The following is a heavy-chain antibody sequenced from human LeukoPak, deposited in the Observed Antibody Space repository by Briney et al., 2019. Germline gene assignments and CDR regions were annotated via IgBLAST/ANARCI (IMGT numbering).Heavy chain of an antibody. V-gene: IGHV1-8*03. Sequence: ASVKVSCKASGYTFTSYDINWVRQATGQGLEWMGWMNPNSGNTGYAQMFQGRVTITGNTSISTAYMELSSLRSEDTAVYYCARGDDFWSGYYPFDYWGQGTLVTVSS. J-gene: IGHJ4*02. CDR2: MNPNSGNT. CDR3: ARGDDFWSGYYPFDY. CDR1: GYTFTSYD. D-gene: IGHD3-3*01.